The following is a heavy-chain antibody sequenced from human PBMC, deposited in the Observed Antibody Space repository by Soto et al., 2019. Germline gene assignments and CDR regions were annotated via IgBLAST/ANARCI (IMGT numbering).Heavy chain of an antibody. CDR2: IYYSGGT. J-gene: IGHJ4*02. Sequence: PSETLSLTCTVSGGSISSYYWSWIRQPPGKGLEWIGYIYYSGGTNYNPSLKSRVTISVDTSKNQFSLKLSSVTAADTAVYYCASMVRGVIVDYWGQGTLVTVSS. CDR1: GGSISSYY. V-gene: IGHV4-59*01. CDR3: ASMVRGVIVDY. D-gene: IGHD3-10*01.